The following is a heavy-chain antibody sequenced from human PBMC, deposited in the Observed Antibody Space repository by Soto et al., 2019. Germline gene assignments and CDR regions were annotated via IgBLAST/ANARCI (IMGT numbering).Heavy chain of an antibody. Sequence: QVQLVQSGAEVKKPGASVKVSCKASGYTFTSYGISWVRQAPGQGLEWMGWISAYNGNTNYAQKLQGRVTMTTDTSTSTAYMELRSLRSDDTAVYYCARSTYDILTGYYGELDYWGQGTLVTVSS. J-gene: IGHJ4*02. D-gene: IGHD3-9*01. V-gene: IGHV1-18*01. CDR1: GYTFTSYG. CDR2: ISAYNGNT. CDR3: ARSTYDILTGYYGELDY.